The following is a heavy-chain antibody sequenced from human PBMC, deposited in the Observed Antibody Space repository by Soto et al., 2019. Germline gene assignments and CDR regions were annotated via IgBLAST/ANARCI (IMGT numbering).Heavy chain of an antibody. CDR1: GGSISSSSYY. CDR2: IYYSGST. CDR3: ARQDPLYDYIWGSYLIDY. J-gene: IGHJ4*02. V-gene: IGHV4-39*01. Sequence: SETLSLTCTVSGGSISSSSYYWGWIRQPPGKGLEWIGSIYYSGSTYYNPSLKSRVTISVDTSKNQFSLKLGSVTAADTAVYYCARQDPLYDYIWGSYLIDYWGQGTLVTVSS. D-gene: IGHD3-16*02.